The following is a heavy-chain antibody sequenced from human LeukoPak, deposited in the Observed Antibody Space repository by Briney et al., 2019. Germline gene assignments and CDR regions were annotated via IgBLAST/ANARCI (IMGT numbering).Heavy chain of an antibody. Sequence: GGSLRLSCAASGFTFSGYNMNWVRQAPGKRLEWVSFISTSSSYIHYADSVKGRFTISRDNAKNSLFLQMNSLRAEDTAVYYCARDGCSSTSCRFYNWFDPWGQGTLVTVSS. CDR3: ARDGCSSTSCRFYNWFDP. D-gene: IGHD2-2*01. J-gene: IGHJ5*02. CDR2: ISTSSSYI. V-gene: IGHV3-21*01. CDR1: GFTFSGYN.